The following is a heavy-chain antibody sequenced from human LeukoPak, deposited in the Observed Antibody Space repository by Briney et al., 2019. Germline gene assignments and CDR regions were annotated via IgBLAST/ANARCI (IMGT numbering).Heavy chain of an antibody. V-gene: IGHV4-34*01. D-gene: IGHD3-10*01. CDR1: GGSFSGYY. CDR3: ARVPSITMVRGGLPQYCYYYYMDV. J-gene: IGHJ6*03. Sequence: PSETLSLTCAVYGGSFSGYYWSWIRQPPGKGLEWIGEINHSGSTNYNPSLKSRVTISVDTPKNQFSLKLSSVTAADTAVYYCARVPSITMVRGGLPQYCYYYYMDVWGKGTTVTVSS. CDR2: INHSGST.